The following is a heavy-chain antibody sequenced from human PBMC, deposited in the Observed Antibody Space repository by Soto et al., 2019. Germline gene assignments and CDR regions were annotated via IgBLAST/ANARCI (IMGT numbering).Heavy chain of an antibody. CDR1: GFTFSSYA. CDR2: ISGSGGST. V-gene: IGHV3-23*01. J-gene: IGHJ4*02. Sequence: GGSLRLSCAASGFTFSSYAMSWVRQAPGKGLEWVSAISGSGGSTYYADSVKGRFTISRDNSKNTLYLQMNSRRAEDTALYYWSKYRTQPLDYRGQGTLVTVSS. D-gene: IGHD2-2*01. CDR3: SKYRTQPLDY.